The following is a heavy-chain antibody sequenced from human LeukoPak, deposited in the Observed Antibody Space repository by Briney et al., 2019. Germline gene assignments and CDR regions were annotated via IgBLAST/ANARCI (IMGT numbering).Heavy chain of an antibody. CDR2: TFHNGGT. J-gene: IGHJ4*02. V-gene: IGHV4-30-2*01. CDR1: GGSISSAYS. CDR3: ARAYPDYFGSGHFDS. D-gene: IGHD3-10*01. Sequence: SETLSLTCAVSGGSISSAYSWNWIRQPPGKGLEWIGYTFHNGGTYYNPSLESRVTISVDRSKNQFSLSLTSMTAADTAIYYCARAYPDYFGSGHFDSWGQGTLVTVSS.